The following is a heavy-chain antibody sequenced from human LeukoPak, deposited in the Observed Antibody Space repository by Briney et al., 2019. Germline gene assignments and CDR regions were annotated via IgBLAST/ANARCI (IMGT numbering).Heavy chain of an antibody. D-gene: IGHD5-24*01. CDR3: ARAVDGYSDY. J-gene: IGHJ4*02. Sequence: SVKVSFKASGGTFSSYAISWVRQAPGQGLEWMGRIIPILGIANYAQKFQGRVTITADKSTSTAYMELSSLRSEDTAVYYCARAVDGYSDYWGQGTLVTVSS. V-gene: IGHV1-69*04. CDR2: IIPILGIA. CDR1: GGTFSSYA.